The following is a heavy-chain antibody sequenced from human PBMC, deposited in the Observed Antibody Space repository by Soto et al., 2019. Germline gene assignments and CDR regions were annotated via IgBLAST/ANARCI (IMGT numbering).Heavy chain of an antibody. CDR1: GYTFTSYD. V-gene: IGHV1-8*01. Sequence: QVQLVQSGAEVKKPGASVKVSCKASGYTFTSYDINWVRQATGQGLEWMGWMNPNRGNTGYAQKFQGRVTMTRNTSISTADMELSSLRSEDTVVYYCARGRRPSAVAGQYNWFDPWGQGTLVTVYS. J-gene: IGHJ5*02. D-gene: IGHD6-19*01. CDR3: ARGRRPSAVAGQYNWFDP. CDR2: MNPNRGNT.